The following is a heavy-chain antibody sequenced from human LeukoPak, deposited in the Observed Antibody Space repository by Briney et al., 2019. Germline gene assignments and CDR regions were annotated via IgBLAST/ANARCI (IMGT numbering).Heavy chain of an antibody. Sequence: SETLSLTCTVSGGSISSSSYYWGWIRQPPGKGLEWIGSIYYSGSTYYNPSLKSRVTISVDTSKNQFSLKLSSVTAADTAVYYCARGGWLPLPYYYFDYWGQGTLVTVSS. CDR3: ARGGWLPLPYYYFDY. D-gene: IGHD5-12*01. V-gene: IGHV4-39*07. CDR1: GGSISSSSYY. CDR2: IYYSGST. J-gene: IGHJ4*02.